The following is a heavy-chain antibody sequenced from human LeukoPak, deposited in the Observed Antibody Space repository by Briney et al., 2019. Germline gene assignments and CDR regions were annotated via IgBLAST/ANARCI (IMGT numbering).Heavy chain of an antibody. Sequence: SETLSLTCTVSGGSISPYYWTWIRQPAGKGLEWIGHIYTSGSTKYNPSLMSRVTMSIDTSKNQFSLKLSSVTAADTAVYYCARFQGIFDYWGQGTLVTVSS. CDR3: ARFQGIFDY. CDR1: GGSISPYY. D-gene: IGHD6-13*01. CDR2: IYTSGST. J-gene: IGHJ4*02. V-gene: IGHV4-4*07.